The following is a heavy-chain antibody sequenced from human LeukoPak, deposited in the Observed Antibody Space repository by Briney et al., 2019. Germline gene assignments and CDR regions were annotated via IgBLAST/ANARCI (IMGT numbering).Heavy chain of an antibody. V-gene: IGHV3-21*01. CDR1: GFTFSRYS. D-gene: IGHD3-22*01. Sequence: KPGGSLRLSCAASGFTFSRYSMNWVRQAPGKGLEWGSSINSSSSYIYYADSVKGRLTISRDNAKNSLYLQMNSLRAEDTAVYYCAREYYYVSSGYLGYWGQGTLVTVSS. J-gene: IGHJ4*02. CDR2: INSSSSYI. CDR3: AREYYYVSSGYLGY.